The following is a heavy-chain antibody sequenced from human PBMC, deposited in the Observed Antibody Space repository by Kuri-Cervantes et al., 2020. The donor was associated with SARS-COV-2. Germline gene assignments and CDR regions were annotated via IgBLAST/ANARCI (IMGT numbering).Heavy chain of an antibody. CDR3: ARVAEEGPIYYYYMDV. V-gene: IGHV3-21*01. CDR1: GFSLSRYT. Sequence: GGSLRLSCAASGFSLSRYTMNWVRQAPGKALEWVSSISGSGSYIYYADSVKGRFTISKESGENSLYLHMNSLRGDDTAVYYCARVAEEGPIYYYYMDVWGKGTTVTVSS. D-gene: IGHD2-21*01. J-gene: IGHJ6*03. CDR2: ISGSGSYI.